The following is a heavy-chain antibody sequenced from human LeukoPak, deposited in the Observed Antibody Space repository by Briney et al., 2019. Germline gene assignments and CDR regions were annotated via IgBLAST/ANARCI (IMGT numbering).Heavy chain of an antibody. Sequence: SETLSLTCTVSGGSISSYYWSWIRQPAGKGLEWIGRIYTSGNTNYNPSLRSRVTMSVDTSKNQFSLKLSSVTAADTAVYYCARDGSGSLGGWFDPWGQGTLVTVSS. V-gene: IGHV4-4*07. J-gene: IGHJ5*02. CDR2: IYTSGNT. CDR1: GGSISSYY. CDR3: ARDGSGSLGGWFDP. D-gene: IGHD3-10*01.